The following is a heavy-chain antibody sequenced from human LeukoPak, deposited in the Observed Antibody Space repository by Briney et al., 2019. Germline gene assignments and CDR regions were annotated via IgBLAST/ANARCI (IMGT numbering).Heavy chain of an antibody. Sequence: GGSLRLSCAASGFTFSSYAMSWVRQAPGQGLEWVSAISGSGGSTYYADSVKGRFTISRDNSKNTLYLQMNSLRAEDTAVYYCAKVLRTSILSGPANYWGQGTLVTVSS. V-gene: IGHV3-23*01. CDR1: GFTFSSYA. CDR3: AKVLRTSILSGPANY. CDR2: ISGSGGST. J-gene: IGHJ4*02. D-gene: IGHD3-3*01.